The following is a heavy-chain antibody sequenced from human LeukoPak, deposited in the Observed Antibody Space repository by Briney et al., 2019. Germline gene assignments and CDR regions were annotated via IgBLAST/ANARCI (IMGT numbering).Heavy chain of an antibody. CDR1: GYTFTSYG. CDR3: ARVGPYYDFWSGYYMVAFDI. V-gene: IGHV1-18*01. CDR2: ISAYNGNT. Sequence: ASVKVSCKASGYTFTSYGISWVRPAPGQGLEWMGWISAYNGNTNYAQKLQGRVTMTTDTSTSTAYMKLRSLRSDDTAVYYCARVGPYYDFWSGYYMVAFDIWGQGTMVTVSS. D-gene: IGHD3-3*01. J-gene: IGHJ3*02.